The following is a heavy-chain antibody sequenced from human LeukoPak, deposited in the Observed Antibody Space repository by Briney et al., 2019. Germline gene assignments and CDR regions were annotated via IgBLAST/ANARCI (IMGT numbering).Heavy chain of an antibody. V-gene: IGHV4-4*07. CDR3: ARDRQLADYYYMDV. Sequence: SETLSLTCTVSGGSISSYYWSWIRQPAGKGLEWIGRIYTSGSTNYNPSLKSRVTISVDKSKNQFSLKLSSVTAADTAVYYCARDRQLADYYYMDVWGKGTTVTVSS. CDR2: IYTSGST. CDR1: GGSISSYY. J-gene: IGHJ6*03. D-gene: IGHD6-6*01.